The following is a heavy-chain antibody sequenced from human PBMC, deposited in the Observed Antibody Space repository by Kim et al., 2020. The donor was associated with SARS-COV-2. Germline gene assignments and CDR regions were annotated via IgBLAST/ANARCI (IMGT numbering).Heavy chain of an antibody. J-gene: IGHJ4*02. D-gene: IGHD2-2*03. CDR2: IYGSDGTT. V-gene: IGHV3-23*01. CDR1: GFTFTGYA. Sequence: GGSLRLSCTTSGFTFTGYAMSWVRQAPGKGLEWVSSIYGSDGTTYYVDSVKGRFTISRDNSKNTLYLQMRNLRADDTAVYYCMKGGWGWIWDHWGQGTLVTVSS. CDR3: MKGGWGWIWDH.